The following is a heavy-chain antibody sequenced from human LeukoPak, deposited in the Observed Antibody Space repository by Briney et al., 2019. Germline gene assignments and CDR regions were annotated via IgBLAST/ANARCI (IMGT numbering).Heavy chain of an antibody. D-gene: IGHD4-23*01. CDR1: GFTVSTNY. J-gene: IGHJ4*02. CDR2: IYSGGTT. CDR3: TRDRGYGGKSDIY. V-gene: IGHV3-53*01. Sequence: GGSLRLSCAASGFTVSTNYMSWVRQAPGKGLEWVSVIYSGGTTYYADSVKGRFTISRDNSKNTLYLQMNSLRAEDTAVYYCTRDRGYGGKSDIYWGQGSLVTVSS.